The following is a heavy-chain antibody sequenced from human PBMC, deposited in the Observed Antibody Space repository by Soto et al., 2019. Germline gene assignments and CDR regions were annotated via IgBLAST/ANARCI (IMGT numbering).Heavy chain of an antibody. CDR1: GGSVSSGSYY. CDR3: AGVLSYYDFWSGYYGANNWFDP. D-gene: IGHD3-3*01. CDR2: IYYSAST. Sequence: SETLSLTCTVSGGSVSSGSYYWSWIRQPPGKGLEWIGYIYYSASTNYNPSLKSRVTISVDTSKNQFSLKLSSVTAADTAVYYCAGVLSYYDFWSGYYGANNWFDPWGQGTLVTVSS. V-gene: IGHV4-61*01. J-gene: IGHJ5*02.